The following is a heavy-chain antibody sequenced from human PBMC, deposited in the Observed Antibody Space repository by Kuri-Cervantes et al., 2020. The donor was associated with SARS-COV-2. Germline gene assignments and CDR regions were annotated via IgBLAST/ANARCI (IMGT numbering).Heavy chain of an antibody. J-gene: IGHJ3*02. V-gene: IGHV4-34*01. D-gene: IGHD3-22*01. CDR3: ARMYYYDSSGYFEPLAFDI. CDR1: GGSFSGYY. Sequence: SETLSLTCAAYGGSFSGYYWSWIRQPPGKGLEWIGEINHSGSTNYNPSLKSRVTISVDTSKNQFSLKLSSVTAADTAVYYCARMYYYDSSGYFEPLAFDIWGQGTMVTVSS. CDR2: INHSGST.